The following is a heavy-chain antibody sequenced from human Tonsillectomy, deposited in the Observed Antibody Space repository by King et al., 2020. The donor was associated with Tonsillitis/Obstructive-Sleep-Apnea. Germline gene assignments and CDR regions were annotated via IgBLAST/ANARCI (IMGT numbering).Heavy chain of an antibody. J-gene: IGHJ6*03. CDR2: INHSGST. CDR1: GGSFSGYY. Sequence: VQLQQWGAGLLKPSETLSLTCAVYGGSFSGYYWSWIRQPPGKGLEWIGEINHSGSTNYNPSLKSRVTISVDTSKNQFSLKPSSVTAADTAVYYCARGKNDFWRRSYYYYMDVWGKGTTVTVSS. CDR3: ARGKNDFWRRSYYYYMDV. V-gene: IGHV4-34*01. D-gene: IGHD3-3*01.